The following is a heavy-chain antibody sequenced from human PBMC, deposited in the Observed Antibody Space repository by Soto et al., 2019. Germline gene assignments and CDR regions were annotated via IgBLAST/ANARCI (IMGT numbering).Heavy chain of an antibody. D-gene: IGHD3-10*01. V-gene: IGHV3-74*01. CDR1: GFTFSSFW. Sequence: EVQLVESGGGLVQPGGSLRLSCAVSGFTFSSFWMHWVRQAPGEGLVWVSRINTDGSSTSYADSVKGRFTISRDNAKNTLYLQINSLRGEDTAMYYCAKRGVDTFGLSYWGQGTLVTVSS. CDR2: INTDGSST. J-gene: IGHJ4*02. CDR3: AKRGVDTFGLSY.